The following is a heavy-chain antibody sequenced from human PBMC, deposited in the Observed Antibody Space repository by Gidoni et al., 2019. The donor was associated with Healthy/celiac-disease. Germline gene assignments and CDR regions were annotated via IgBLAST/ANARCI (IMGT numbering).Heavy chain of an antibody. Sequence: EVQLVESGGGLVQPGGYVRLSFAASGFTFSSYSMNWGRQDQGKGVEWFSSISSSSSYIYYADSVKGRFTISRDNAKNALYLQMNSLRAEDTAVYYCARTDGRDWGQGTLVTVSS. CDR3: ARTDGRD. CDR2: ISSSSSYI. J-gene: IGHJ4*02. V-gene: IGHV3-21*01. CDR1: GFTFSSYS.